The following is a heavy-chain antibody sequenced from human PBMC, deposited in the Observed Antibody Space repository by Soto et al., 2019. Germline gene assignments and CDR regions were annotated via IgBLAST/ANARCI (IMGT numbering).Heavy chain of an antibody. CDR2: ISYDGSNK. CDR1: GFTFSSYA. CDR3: ARPVSSGWSYFDY. Sequence: GGSLRLSCAASGFTFSSYAMHWVRQAPGKGLEWVAVISYDGSNKYYADSVKGRFTISRDNSKNTLYLQMNSLRAEDTAVYYCARPVSSGWSYFDYWGQGTLVTVSS. V-gene: IGHV3-30-3*01. J-gene: IGHJ4*02. D-gene: IGHD6-19*01.